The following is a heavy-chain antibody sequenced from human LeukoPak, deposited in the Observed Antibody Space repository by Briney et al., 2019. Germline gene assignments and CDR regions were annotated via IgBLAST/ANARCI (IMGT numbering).Heavy chain of an antibody. D-gene: IGHD1-1*01. CDR1: GFTFSDYY. J-gene: IGHJ4*02. CDR2: ISSSSTYT. Sequence: GGSLRLSCAASGFTFSDYYMNWIRQAPGKGLEWVSYISSSSTYTNYADSVKGRFTISRDNAKNSLFLQMNSLRAEDTAVYYCARRYWNSFDYWGQGTLVTVSS. V-gene: IGHV3-11*06. CDR3: ARRYWNSFDY.